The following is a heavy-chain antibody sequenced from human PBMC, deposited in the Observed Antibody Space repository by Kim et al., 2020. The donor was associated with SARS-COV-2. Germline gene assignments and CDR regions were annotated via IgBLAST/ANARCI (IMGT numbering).Heavy chain of an antibody. Sequence: GGSLRLSCAASGFTFSSYAMHWVRQAPGKGLEWVAVISYDGSNKYYADSVKGRFTISRDNSKNTLYLQMNSLRAEDTAVYYCARDLGYCTNGVCYILSYWGQGTLVTVSS. D-gene: IGHD2-8*01. CDR2: ISYDGSNK. CDR1: GFTFSSYA. V-gene: IGHV3-30-3*01. CDR3: ARDLGYCTNGVCYILSY. J-gene: IGHJ4*02.